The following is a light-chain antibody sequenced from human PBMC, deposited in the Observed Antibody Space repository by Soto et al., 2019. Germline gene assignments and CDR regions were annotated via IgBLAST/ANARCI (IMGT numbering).Light chain of an antibody. CDR2: EVS. CDR1: SSDVGGYNY. J-gene: IGLJ1*01. V-gene: IGLV2-14*01. CDR3: GSYASNIYV. Sequence: QSALTQPASVSGSPGQSITISCTGNSSDVGGYNYVSWYQQHPGKAPKLMIYEVSNRPSGVSNRFSGSKSGNTASLTISGLQAEDEADYYCGSYASNIYVFGTGTKLTVL.